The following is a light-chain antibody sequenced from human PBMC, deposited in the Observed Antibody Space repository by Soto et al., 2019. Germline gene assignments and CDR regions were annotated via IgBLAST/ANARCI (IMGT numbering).Light chain of an antibody. CDR2: EAY. V-gene: IGKV1-39*01. CDR1: QSISKY. J-gene: IGKJ2*01. CDR3: QQSHSMPYT. Sequence: DIQMTQPSSSLSASVGDRLTITCRASQSISKYLNWYQQKPGKAPKLLIYEAYNLQSGVPSRFSGSGSGTDFTLTINSLQPEDFVTYYCQQSHSMPYTFGQGTKLEV.